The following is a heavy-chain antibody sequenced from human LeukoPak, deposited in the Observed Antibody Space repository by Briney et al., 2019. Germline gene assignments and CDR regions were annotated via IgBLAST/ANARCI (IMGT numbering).Heavy chain of an antibody. D-gene: IGHD3-9*01. J-gene: IGHJ4*02. Sequence: ASVKVSCKASGGTFSSYAISWVRQAPGQGLEWMGWINPNSGGTNYAQKFQGRVTMTRDTSISTAYMELSRLRSDDTAVYYCARVVGVGYYDILTGYGPLDYWGQGTLVTVSP. CDR2: INPNSGGT. V-gene: IGHV1-2*02. CDR3: ARVVGVGYYDILTGYGPLDY. CDR1: GGTFSSYA.